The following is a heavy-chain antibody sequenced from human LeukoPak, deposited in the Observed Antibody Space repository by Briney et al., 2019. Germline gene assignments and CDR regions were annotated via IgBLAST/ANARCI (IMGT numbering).Heavy chain of an antibody. CDR3: ARDGGNYYGSGSYYNPYYFDY. J-gene: IGHJ4*02. D-gene: IGHD3-10*01. Sequence: ASVKVSCKASGYTFTNYYINWVRQAPGQGLEWMGWISAYNGNTNYAQKLQGRVTMTTDTSTSTAYMELRSLRSDDTAVYYCARDGGNYYGSGSYYNPYYFDYWGQGTLVTVSS. V-gene: IGHV1-18*01. CDR2: ISAYNGNT. CDR1: GYTFTNYY.